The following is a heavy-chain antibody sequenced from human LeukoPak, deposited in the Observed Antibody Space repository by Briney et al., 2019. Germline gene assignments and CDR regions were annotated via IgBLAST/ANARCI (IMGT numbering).Heavy chain of an antibody. J-gene: IGHJ4*02. D-gene: IGHD3-10*01. CDR1: GYSFSDYS. CDR3: ARGGSGSGYLYYLDY. V-gene: IGHV1-2*06. CDR2: INSNSGGT. Sequence: ASVMVSCKASGYSFSDYSMHWVRQAPGQGLEWMGRINSNSGGTSYAQNFQGRVTMTRDTSINTAYMELSGLTSDDTAMYYCARGGSGSGYLYYLDYWGQGTLVSVPS.